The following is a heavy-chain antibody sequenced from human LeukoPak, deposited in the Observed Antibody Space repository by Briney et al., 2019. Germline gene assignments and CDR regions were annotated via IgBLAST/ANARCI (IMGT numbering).Heavy chain of an antibody. J-gene: IGHJ3*01. CDR2: IYYSGST. D-gene: IGHD6-13*01. CDR1: GYSISSSDY. CDR3: AKNSRGSAFDV. Sequence: NPSETLSLTCAVSGYSISSSDYWGWIRQPPGKGLEWIASIYYSGSTHYNPSLKSRVTISVDTSKRQFSLNVNSVTAADTAIYYCAKNSRGSAFDVWGQGTMVTVSS. V-gene: IGHV4-38-2*01.